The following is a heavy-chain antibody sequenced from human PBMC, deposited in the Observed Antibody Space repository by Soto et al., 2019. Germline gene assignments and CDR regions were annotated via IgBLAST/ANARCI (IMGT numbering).Heavy chain of an antibody. V-gene: IGHV3-21*01. CDR2: ISSGSDYI. CDR1: GFTFSSYS. Sequence: EVQLVESGGGLVKPGGSLRLSCAASGFTFSSYSMNWVRQAPGKGLEWVSSISSGSDYIFYADSVKGRFTISRDNAQNSLVLQMNSLTAEDTAVYYCARSPVGDAFNVWGQGTVVTVSS. CDR3: ARSPVGDAFNV. J-gene: IGHJ3*01.